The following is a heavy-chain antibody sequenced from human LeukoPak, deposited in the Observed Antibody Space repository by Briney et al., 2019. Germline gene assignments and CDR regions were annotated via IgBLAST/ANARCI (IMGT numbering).Heavy chain of an antibody. D-gene: IGHD3-10*01. CDR2: ISTSSNYI. V-gene: IGHV3-21*01. CDR1: GFTFSSYE. J-gene: IGHJ4*02. Sequence: NPGGSLRLSCAASGFTFSSYEMNWVRQAPGKGLEWVSSISTSSNYIYYADSVKGRFTISRDNAKNSLYLQMSSLRAEDTAVYYCARVLDFGEGYYFDYWGQGTLVTVSS. CDR3: ARVLDFGEGYYFDY.